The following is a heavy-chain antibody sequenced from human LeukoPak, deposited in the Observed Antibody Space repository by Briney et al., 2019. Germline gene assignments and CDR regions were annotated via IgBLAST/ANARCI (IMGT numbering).Heavy chain of an antibody. CDR3: ARDFGEDNWFDP. V-gene: IGHV4-59*01. CDR2: IYYSGST. D-gene: IGHD3-3*01. CDR1: GGSISSYY. J-gene: IGHJ5*02. Sequence: SETLSLTCTVSGGSISSYYWSWIRQPPGKGLEWIGYIYYSGSTNYNPSLKSRVTILVDTSKNQFSLKLSSVTAADTAVYYCARDFGEDNWFDPWGQGTLVTVSS.